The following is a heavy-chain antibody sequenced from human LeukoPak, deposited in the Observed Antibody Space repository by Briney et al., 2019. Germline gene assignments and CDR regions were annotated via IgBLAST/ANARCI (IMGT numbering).Heavy chain of an antibody. Sequence: GASVKVSCKASGYTFTGYYMHWVRQAPGQGLEWMGWINPNSGGTNYAQKFQGWVTMTRDTSTSTVYMELSSLRSEDTAVYYCAREGIAAAGKGFDYWGQGTLVTVSS. CDR3: AREGIAAAGKGFDY. CDR1: GYTFTGYY. J-gene: IGHJ4*02. V-gene: IGHV1-2*04. CDR2: INPNSGGT. D-gene: IGHD6-13*01.